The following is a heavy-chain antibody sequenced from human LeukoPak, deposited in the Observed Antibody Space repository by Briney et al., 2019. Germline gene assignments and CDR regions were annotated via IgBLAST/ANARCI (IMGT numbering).Heavy chain of an antibody. CDR3: AKDKELDNTIIPYYSFMDV. CDR1: GFTFRNYC. Sequence: PGGSLSLSCDASGFTFRNYCMHWVRQAPGKGLEWVAFVRFDGGNKYYADSVKGRFTISRDNSKNTLYLQMSGLRAEDTAAYYCAKDKELDNTIIPYYSFMDVWGKGTTVTVSS. J-gene: IGHJ6*03. CDR2: VRFDGGNK. D-gene: IGHD1-26*01. V-gene: IGHV3-30*02.